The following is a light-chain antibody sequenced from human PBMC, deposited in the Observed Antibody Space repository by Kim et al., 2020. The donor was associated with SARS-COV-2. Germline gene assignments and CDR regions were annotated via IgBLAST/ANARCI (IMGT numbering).Light chain of an antibody. Sequence: GQSVTIPCTGTSSDVGGYNFVSWYQQHPGKAPNLMIYEVSKRPSGVPDRFSGSKSGNTASLTVSGLQAEDEADYYCSSYAGSNNYVFGTGTKVTVL. J-gene: IGLJ1*01. CDR3: SSYAGSNNYV. CDR2: EVS. CDR1: SSDVGGYNF. V-gene: IGLV2-8*01.